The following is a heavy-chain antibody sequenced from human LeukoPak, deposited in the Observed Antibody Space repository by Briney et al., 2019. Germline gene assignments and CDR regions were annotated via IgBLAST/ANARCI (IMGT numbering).Heavy chain of an antibody. CDR2: IYYSGST. CDR1: GGSFRCYY. D-gene: IGHD5-24*01. CDR3: ACYADGYKRDY. V-gene: IGHV4-59*01. Sequence: PSETLSLTCTDPGGSFRCYYWSWIRQPPGKGLEWIGYIYYSGSTNYNPSLRSRVTISGDTSKNQVSLKLSSVTAADTAVYYCACYADGYKRDYWGQGTLVTVSS. J-gene: IGHJ4*02.